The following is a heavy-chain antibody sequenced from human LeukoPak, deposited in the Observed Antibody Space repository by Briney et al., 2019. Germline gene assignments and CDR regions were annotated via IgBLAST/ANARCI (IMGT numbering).Heavy chain of an antibody. J-gene: IGHJ4*02. Sequence: ASVKVSCKASGYTFTGYYMHWVRQAPGQGPEWMGWINPNSGGTNYAQKFQGRVTMTRDTSISTAYMELSRLRSDDTAVYYCARVGSAYCGGDCYSWFYWGQGTLVTVSS. CDR2: INPNSGGT. D-gene: IGHD2-21*02. V-gene: IGHV1-2*02. CDR3: ARVGSAYCGGDCYSWFY. CDR1: GYTFTGYY.